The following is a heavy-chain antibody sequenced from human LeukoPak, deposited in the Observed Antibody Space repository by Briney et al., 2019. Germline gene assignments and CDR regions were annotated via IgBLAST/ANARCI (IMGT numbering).Heavy chain of an antibody. V-gene: IGHV3-30*03. CDR2: ISYDGSNK. J-gene: IGHJ5*02. CDR1: GFTFSSYG. D-gene: IGHD3-10*01. Sequence: GGSLRLSCAASGFTFSSYGMHWVRQAPGKGLEWVAVISYDGSNKYYADSVKGRFTISRDNSKNTLYLQMNSLRAEDTAVYYCARESIRDAMVLYNWFDPWGQGTLVTVSS. CDR3: ARESIRDAMVLYNWFDP.